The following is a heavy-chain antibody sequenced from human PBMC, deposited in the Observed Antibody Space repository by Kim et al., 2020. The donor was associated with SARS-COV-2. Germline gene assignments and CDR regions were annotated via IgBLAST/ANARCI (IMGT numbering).Heavy chain of an antibody. D-gene: IGHD6-13*01. CDR2: MYYSGST. Sequence: SETLSLTCTVSGGSINTYYWSWIRQPPGKGLEWIGYMYYSGSTNYNPSLKSRVTISVDTSKNHSSLKLSSVTAADTAVYYCARHASSSFTLDAFDIWGQG. CDR1: GGSINTYY. J-gene: IGHJ3*02. V-gene: IGHV4-59*08. CDR3: ARHASSSFTLDAFDI.